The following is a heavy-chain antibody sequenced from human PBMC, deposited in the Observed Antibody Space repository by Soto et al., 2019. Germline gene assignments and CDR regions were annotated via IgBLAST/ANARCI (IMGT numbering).Heavy chain of an antibody. CDR1: GGSISSGGYS. CDR3: ARVRGGQLVYYYGVDV. CDR2: IYHSGST. Sequence: QLQLQESGSGLVKPSQTLSLTCAVSGGSISSGGYSWSWIRQPPGKGLEWIGYIYHSGSTYYNPSLKSRVTISVDRSKNQFSLKLSSVTAADTAVYYCARVRGGQLVYYYGVDVWGQGTTVTVSS. V-gene: IGHV4-30-2*01. J-gene: IGHJ6*02. D-gene: IGHD6-6*01.